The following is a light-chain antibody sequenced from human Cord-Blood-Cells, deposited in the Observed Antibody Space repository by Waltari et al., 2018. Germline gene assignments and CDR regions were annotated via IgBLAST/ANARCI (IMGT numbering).Light chain of an antibody. V-gene: IGLV2-14*01. Sequence: QSALTQPASVSGSPGQSITISCTGTSSDVGGYNYVSWYQQHPGKAPKLMIYEVSNRPSGVSNRFSGSKSANTASLTISGLQAGDEADYYCSSYTSSSTLYVFGTGTKVTVL. J-gene: IGLJ1*01. CDR2: EVS. CDR1: SSDVGGYNY. CDR3: SSYTSSSTLYV.